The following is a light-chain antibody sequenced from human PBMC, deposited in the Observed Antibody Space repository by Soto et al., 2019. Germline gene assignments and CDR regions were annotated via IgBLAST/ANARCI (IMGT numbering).Light chain of an antibody. CDR3: CSYAGTYTLI. J-gene: IGLJ2*01. Sequence: QSVLTQPRSVSGSPGQSITISCTGTSSDVGGYNYVSWYQQYPGEAPKLMIYDVSKRPSGVPDRFSGSKSGNTASLTISGLQVEDEADYYCCSYAGTYTLIFGGGTKLTVL. V-gene: IGLV2-11*01. CDR2: DVS. CDR1: SSDVGGYNY.